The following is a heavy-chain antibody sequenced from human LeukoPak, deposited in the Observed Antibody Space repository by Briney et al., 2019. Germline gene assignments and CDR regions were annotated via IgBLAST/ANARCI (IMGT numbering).Heavy chain of an antibody. V-gene: IGHV3-21*01. CDR2: ISSGSSYI. CDR3: ARPPFEYSSSSGWFDP. Sequence: KPGGSLRLSCAASGCTFSSFSMNWVRQAPGKGLEWVSSISSGSSYIYYADSVKGRFTISRDNAKNSLYLQMNSLRAEDTAVYYCARPPFEYSSSSGWFDPWGQGTLVTVSS. D-gene: IGHD6-6*01. CDR1: GCTFSSFS. J-gene: IGHJ5*02.